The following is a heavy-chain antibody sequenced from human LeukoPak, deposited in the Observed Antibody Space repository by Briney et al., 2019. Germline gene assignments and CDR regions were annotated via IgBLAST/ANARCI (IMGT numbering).Heavy chain of an antibody. CDR3: ARVLGMYYYDSSGCLDY. CDR2: IWYDGSNK. CDR1: GFIFSNYG. J-gene: IGHJ4*02. Sequence: PGGSLTLSCTVSGFIFSNYGMQWVRQAPGKGLEGVAVIWYDGSNKYYADSVKRRFTISRDNSKNPLYLQMSSLRAEDTGVYYCARVLGMYYYDSSGCLDYWSQGTQVTDSS. D-gene: IGHD3-22*01. V-gene: IGHV3-33*08.